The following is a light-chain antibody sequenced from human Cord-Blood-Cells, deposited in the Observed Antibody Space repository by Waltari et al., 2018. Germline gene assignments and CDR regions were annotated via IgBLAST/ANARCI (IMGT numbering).Light chain of an antibody. V-gene: IGKV4-1*01. Sequence: DIVMTQSPDSLAASLVARATSNCKPIQSVLYSSNNKTYLAWYQQKPGQPPKLLIYWASTRESGVPDRFSGSGSGTDFTLTISSLQAEDVAVYYCQQYYSTPFTFGPGTKVDIK. CDR3: QQYYSTPFT. CDR1: QSVLYSSNNKTY. CDR2: WAS. J-gene: IGKJ3*01.